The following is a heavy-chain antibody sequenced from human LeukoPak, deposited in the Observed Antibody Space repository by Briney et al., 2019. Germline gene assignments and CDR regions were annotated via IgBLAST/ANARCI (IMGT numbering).Heavy chain of an antibody. CDR1: GFTFSSYG. Sequence: GGSLTLSCAASGFTFSSYGMSWVRQAPGKGLEWVSDISGSGGSTYYADSVKGRFTISRDNAKNSLYLQMNSLRAEDTAVYYCARAGLRYFDWLGGSYYYYMDVWGKGTTVTVSS. CDR2: ISGSGGST. V-gene: IGHV3-23*01. J-gene: IGHJ6*03. D-gene: IGHD3-9*01. CDR3: ARAGLRYFDWLGGSYYYYMDV.